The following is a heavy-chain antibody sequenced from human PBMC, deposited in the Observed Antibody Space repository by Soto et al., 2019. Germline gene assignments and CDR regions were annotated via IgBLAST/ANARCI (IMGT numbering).Heavy chain of an antibody. J-gene: IGHJ4*02. CDR3: ASSGISNGVLMIIAY. D-gene: IGHD3-3*01. CDR1: GASINSGGSY. CDR2: IYYSGST. Sequence: QVQLQESGPGLVKPSQTLSLTCTVSGASINSGGSYWSWIRQHPGQGLEWIGYIYYSGSTYYNPSLKSRVSISVDTSKKQFSLNLSSVTAADTAVYYCASSGISNGVLMIIAYWGQGTRVTVSS. V-gene: IGHV4-31*03.